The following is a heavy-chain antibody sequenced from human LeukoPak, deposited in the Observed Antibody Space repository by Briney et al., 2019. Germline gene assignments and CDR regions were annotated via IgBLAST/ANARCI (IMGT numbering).Heavy chain of an antibody. CDR1: GFTFSSYW. CDR3: ASGGDSDY. J-gene: IGHJ4*02. CDR2: IYSGGST. V-gene: IGHV3-53*01. D-gene: IGHD3-10*01. Sequence: GGSLRLSCAASGFTFSSYWMHWVRQAPGKGLEWVSVIYSGGSTYYADSVKGRFTISRDNSKNTLYLQMNSLRAEDTAVYYRASGGDSDYWSQGTLVTVSS.